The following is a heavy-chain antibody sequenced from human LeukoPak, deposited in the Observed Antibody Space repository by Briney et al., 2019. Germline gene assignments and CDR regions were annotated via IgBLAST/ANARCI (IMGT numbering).Heavy chain of an antibody. CDR2: ISGNSVST. J-gene: IGHJ5*01. Sequence: GGSLRLSCAASGFTFSSYAMSWVRQAPGKGLEWVSGISGNSVSTYYADSVKGRFTISRDNSKNTLFLQMSSLRAEDTAVYYCARAYSSSWYDFWGQGTLVAVSS. D-gene: IGHD6-13*01. CDR3: ARAYSSSWYDF. CDR1: GFTFSSYA. V-gene: IGHV3-23*01.